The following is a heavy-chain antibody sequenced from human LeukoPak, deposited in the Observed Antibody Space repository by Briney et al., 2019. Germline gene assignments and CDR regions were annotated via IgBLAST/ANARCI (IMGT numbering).Heavy chain of an antibody. D-gene: IGHD5-18*01. CDR2: IYYSGST. CDR3: ARDQTDTALDY. Sequence: SETLSLTCTVSGGSVSSGSYYWSWIRQPPGKGLEWIGYIYYSGSTNYNPSLKSRVTISVDTSKNQFSLKLSSVTAADTAVYYCARDQTDTALDYWSQGTLVTVSS. J-gene: IGHJ4*02. CDR1: GGSVSSGSYY. V-gene: IGHV4-61*01.